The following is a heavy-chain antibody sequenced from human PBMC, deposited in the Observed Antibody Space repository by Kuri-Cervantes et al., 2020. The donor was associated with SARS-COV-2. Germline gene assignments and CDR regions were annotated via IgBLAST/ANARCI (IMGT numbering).Heavy chain of an antibody. CDR3: ARAGYSSTRGWFDP. V-gene: IGHV4-59*12. D-gene: IGHD6-13*01. CDR2: IYYSGST. J-gene: IGHJ5*02. CDR1: GGSISSYY. Sequence: GSLRLSCTVSGGSISSYYWSWIRQPPGKGLEWIGYIYYSGSTNYNPSLKSRVTISVDTSKNQFSLQLSSVTAADTAVYYCARAGYSSTRGWFDPWGQGTLVTVSS.